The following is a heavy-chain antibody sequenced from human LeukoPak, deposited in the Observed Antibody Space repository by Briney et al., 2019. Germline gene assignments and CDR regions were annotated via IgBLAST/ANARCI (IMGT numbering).Heavy chain of an antibody. CDR1: GGSFSSYY. J-gene: IGHJ4*02. CDR3: ARIRSRKWGFDY. CDR2: IYYTGST. D-gene: IGHD1-26*01. V-gene: IGHV4-59*12. Sequence: SETLSLTCTVSGGSFSSYYWSWIRQPPGKGLEWIGYIYYTGSTNLNPSLKSRLTISVDTSKNQFSLKLSSVTAADTAVYYCARIRSRKWGFDYWGQGTLVTVSS.